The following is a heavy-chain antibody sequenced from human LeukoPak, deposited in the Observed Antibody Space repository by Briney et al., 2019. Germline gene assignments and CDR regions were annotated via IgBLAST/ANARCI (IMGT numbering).Heavy chain of an antibody. CDR2: IYYSGST. Sequence: PSETLSLTCTVSGGSISSYYWSWIRQPPGKGLEWIGYIYYSGSTNYNPSLKSRVTISVDTSKNQFSLKLSSVTAADTAVYYCARDYYDSSGYLSSSYYYGMGVWGQGTTVTVS. CDR1: GGSISSYY. V-gene: IGHV4-59*01. CDR3: ARDYYDSSGYLSSSYYYGMGV. D-gene: IGHD3-22*01. J-gene: IGHJ6*02.